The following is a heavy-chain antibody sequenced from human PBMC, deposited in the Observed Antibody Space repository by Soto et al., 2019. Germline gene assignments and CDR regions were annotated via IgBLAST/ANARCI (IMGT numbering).Heavy chain of an antibody. J-gene: IGHJ6*02. V-gene: IGHV1-58*02. Sequence: QMQLVQSGPEVKKPGTSVKVSCKASGFTFTSSAMQWVRQARGQRLEWIGWIVVGSGNTNYAQKFQERVTITRDMTTSTAYMELSSRRSEDTAVYYCEADSPLYDDGSGYYSHPYYYYGMDVWGQGTTVTVSS. CDR3: EADSPLYDDGSGYYSHPYYYYGMDV. D-gene: IGHD3-22*01. CDR2: IVVGSGNT. CDR1: GFTFTSSA.